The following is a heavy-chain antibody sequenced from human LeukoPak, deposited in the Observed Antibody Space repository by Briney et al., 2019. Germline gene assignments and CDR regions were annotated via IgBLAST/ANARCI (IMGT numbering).Heavy chain of an antibody. Sequence: ASVKVSCKASGYTFTGYYMHWVRQAPGQGLEWMGWINPNSGGTNYAQKFQGRVTMTRDTSISTAYMELSSLRSEDTAVYYCAKDVQMTSNVYYNYFDHWGQGTLVTVSS. V-gene: IGHV1-2*02. CDR3: AKDVQMTSNVYYNYFDH. CDR2: INPNSGGT. D-gene: IGHD3-22*01. CDR1: GYTFTGYY. J-gene: IGHJ4*02.